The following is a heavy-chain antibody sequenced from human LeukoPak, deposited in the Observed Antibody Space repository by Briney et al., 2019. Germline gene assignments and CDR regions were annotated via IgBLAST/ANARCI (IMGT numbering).Heavy chain of an antibody. Sequence: GGSLRLSCSASGFTFSDYYMSWIRQAPGKGLEWVSYISTSGTTIYYADSVMGRFTISRDNAKNSLYLQMNSLRAEDTAVYYCAREEDGYNYFDYWGQGTLVTVSS. V-gene: IGHV3-11*04. CDR1: GFTFSDYY. D-gene: IGHD5-24*01. CDR2: ISTSGTTI. J-gene: IGHJ4*02. CDR3: AREEDGYNYFDY.